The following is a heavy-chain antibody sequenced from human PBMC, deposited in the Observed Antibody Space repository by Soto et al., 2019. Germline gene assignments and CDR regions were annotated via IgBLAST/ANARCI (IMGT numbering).Heavy chain of an antibody. V-gene: IGHV5-51*01. J-gene: IGHJ4*02. CDR3: ARRATIVRGVTSYYFDY. CDR1: GYSFTINW. CDR2: IDPGDSDA. D-gene: IGHD3-10*01. Sequence: GESMKISCTGSGYSFTINWIGWVRQLPGKGLEWMGIIDPGDSDARYSPSFQGQVTISADESTSTAYPQWSSLKASDTAMYYCARRATIVRGVTSYYFDYWGQGTLVTVS.